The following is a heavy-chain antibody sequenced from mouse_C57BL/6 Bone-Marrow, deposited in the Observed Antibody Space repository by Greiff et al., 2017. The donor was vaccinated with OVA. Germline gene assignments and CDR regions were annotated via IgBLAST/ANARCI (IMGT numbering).Heavy chain of an antibody. CDR1: GYTFTSYW. CDR3: AKGGFYWDFDV. Sequence: VQLQQSGAELVKPGASVKLSCKASGYTFTSYWMHWVKQRPGQGLEWIGMIHPNSGSTNYNEKFKSKATLTVDKSSSTAYMQLSSLTSEDSAVYYCAKGGFYWDFDVWGTGTTVTVSS. V-gene: IGHV1-64*01. J-gene: IGHJ1*03. CDR2: IHPNSGST.